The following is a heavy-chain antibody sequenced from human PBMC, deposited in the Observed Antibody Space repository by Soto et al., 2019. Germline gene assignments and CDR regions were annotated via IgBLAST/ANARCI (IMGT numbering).Heavy chain of an antibody. J-gene: IGHJ5*02. CDR3: ARDVGVVPAARNNWFDP. CDR2: INPSGGST. CDR1: GYTFTSYY. D-gene: IGHD2-2*01. Sequence: QVQLVQSGAEVKKPGASVKVSCKASGYTFTSYYMHWVRQAPGQGLEWMGIINPSGGSTSYAQKFQGRVTMTRDTSTSTVYMELSSLRSEDTAVYYCARDVGVVPAARNNWFDPWGQGTLVTVSS. V-gene: IGHV1-46*01.